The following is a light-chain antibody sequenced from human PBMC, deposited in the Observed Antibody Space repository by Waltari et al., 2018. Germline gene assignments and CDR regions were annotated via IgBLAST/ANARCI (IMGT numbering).Light chain of an antibody. CDR3: QQYNNYPFT. V-gene: IGKV1-16*01. CDR2: GAS. J-gene: IGKJ3*01. CDR1: QGVNIF. Sequence: DIQMTQSPASLSASVGDTVTITCRASQGVNIFLAWFQQKPGKAPTSLIYGASSLQSGVPSRFGGSGSGTEFTLTISSLQPEDFGTYYCQQYNNYPFTFGPGTTVDIK.